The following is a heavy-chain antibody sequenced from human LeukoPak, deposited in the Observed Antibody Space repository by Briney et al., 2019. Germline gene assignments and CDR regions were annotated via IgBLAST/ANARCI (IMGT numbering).Heavy chain of an antibody. D-gene: IGHD5-24*01. Sequence: SVKVSCKASGGTFSSYAISWVRQAPGQGLAWMGRIIPILGIANYAQKFQGRVTITADKSTSTAYMELSSLRSEDTAVYYCARLVCGMATIGDYYFDYWGQGTLVTVCS. CDR2: IIPILGIA. CDR1: GGTFSSYA. CDR3: ARLVCGMATIGDYYFDY. V-gene: IGHV1-69*04. J-gene: IGHJ4*02.